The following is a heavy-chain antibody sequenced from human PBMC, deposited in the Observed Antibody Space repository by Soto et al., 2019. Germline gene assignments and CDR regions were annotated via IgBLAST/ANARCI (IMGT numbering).Heavy chain of an antibody. J-gene: IGHJ6*02. CDR1: GFTFSSYA. CDR3: ARSTYYDFWSGSDRPYYYYGMDV. Sequence: SLRLSCAASGFTFSSYAMHWVRQAPGKGLEWVAVISYDGSNKYYADSVKGRFTISRDNSKNTLYLQMNSLRAEDTAVYYCARSTYYDFWSGSDRPYYYYGMDVWGQGTTVTVSS. CDR2: ISYDGSNK. D-gene: IGHD3-3*01. V-gene: IGHV3-30-3*01.